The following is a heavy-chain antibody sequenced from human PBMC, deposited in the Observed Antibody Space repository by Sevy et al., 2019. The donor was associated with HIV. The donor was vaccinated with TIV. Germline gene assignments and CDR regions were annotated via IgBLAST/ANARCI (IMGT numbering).Heavy chain of an antibody. D-gene: IGHD3-22*01. V-gene: IGHV3-48*02. CDR1: GFSFSQYS. CDR3: ARVVLYYDANYCDY. CDR2: ISGTSVTI. Sequence: GGSLRLSCAASGFSFSQYSMNWVRQAPGKGLEWLSYISGTSVTIYYAASVKGRFTISRDNAKNSVYLQMNSLRDEDTAVYYCARVVLYYDANYCDYWGQGALVTVSS. J-gene: IGHJ4*02.